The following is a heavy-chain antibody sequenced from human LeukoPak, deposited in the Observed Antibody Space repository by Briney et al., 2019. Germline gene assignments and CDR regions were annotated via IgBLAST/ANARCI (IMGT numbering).Heavy chain of an antibody. CDR3: ARDLTGPNDIAAAVSFDY. J-gene: IGHJ4*02. V-gene: IGHV6-1*01. D-gene: IGHD6-13*01. CDR2: TYYRSKWYN. CDR1: GDSVSSNSAA. Sequence: SQTLSLTCAISGDSVSSNSAAWNWIRQSPSRGLEWLGRTYYRSKWYNDYAVTVKSRITINPDTSKNQFSLQLNSVTPEDTAVYYCARDLTGPNDIAAAVSFDYWGQGTLVTVSS.